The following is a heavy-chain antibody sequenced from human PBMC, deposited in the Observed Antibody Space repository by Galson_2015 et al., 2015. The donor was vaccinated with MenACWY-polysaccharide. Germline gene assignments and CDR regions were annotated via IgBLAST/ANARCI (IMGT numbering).Heavy chain of an antibody. CDR3: TAWARDVYSGHGSVGTASPGSAVDP. V-gene: IGHV3-15*01. J-gene: IGHJ5*02. CDR1: GFTFSNAW. Sequence: SLRLSCAASGFTFSNAWMSWVRQAPGKGLEWVGRIKSKYNGGTTDYAAPVKGRFSTSRDDSHSTAYLQMNSLRTDDTGIDYCTAWARDVYSGHGSVGTASPGSAVDP. D-gene: IGHD5/OR15-5a*01. CDR2: IKSKYNGGTT.